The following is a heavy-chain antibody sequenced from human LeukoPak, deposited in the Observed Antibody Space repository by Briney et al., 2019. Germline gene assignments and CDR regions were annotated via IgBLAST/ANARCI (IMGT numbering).Heavy chain of an antibody. CDR3: AKATERSCNGASCYPLDY. Sequence: GGSLRLSCSASGFSFSSNAMTWVRPAPGNGPEWILSITDSAGNTSPPDSVKGRFTMSRDNSKNTLYLQMNSLRVEDTAVYYCAKATERSCNGASCYPLDYSGQGTLVSVSS. V-gene: IGHV3-23*01. D-gene: IGHD2-15*01. CDR2: ITDSAGNT. J-gene: IGHJ4*02. CDR1: GFSFSSNA.